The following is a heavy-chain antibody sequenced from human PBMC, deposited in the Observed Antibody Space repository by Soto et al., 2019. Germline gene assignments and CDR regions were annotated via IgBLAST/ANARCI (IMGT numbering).Heavy chain of an antibody. CDR2: IYYSGST. J-gene: IGHJ3*02. Sequence: QVQLQESGPGLVKPSQTLSLTCTVSGGSISSGGYYWSWIRQHPGKGLEWVGYIYYSGSTYYNPSLKSRVTISVDTSKNQFSLKLSSVTAADTAVYYCARDLYCSGGRCYSTLGAFDIWGQGTMVTVSS. V-gene: IGHV4-31*03. CDR1: GGSISSGGYY. CDR3: ARDLYCSGGRCYSTLGAFDI. D-gene: IGHD2-15*01.